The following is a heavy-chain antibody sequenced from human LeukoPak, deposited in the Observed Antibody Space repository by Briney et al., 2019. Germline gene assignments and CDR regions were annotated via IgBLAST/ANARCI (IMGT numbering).Heavy chain of an antibody. D-gene: IGHD5-18*01. CDR3: ASTQLWLPHFDY. J-gene: IGHJ4*02. CDR1: GSTFSGSA. Sequence: PGGSLRLSCAASGSTFSGSALHWVRQAPGKGLEWVSAISGSGGSTYYADSVKGRFTISRDNSKNTLYLQMNSLRAEDTAVYYCASTQLWLPHFDYWGQGTLVTVSS. CDR2: ISGSGGST. V-gene: IGHV3-23*01.